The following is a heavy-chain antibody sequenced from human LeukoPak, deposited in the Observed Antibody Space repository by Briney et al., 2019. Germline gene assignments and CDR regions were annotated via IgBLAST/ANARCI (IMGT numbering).Heavy chain of an antibody. CDR2: IKSKSAGGTT. J-gene: IGHJ4*02. CDR3: AQGSGQYYEY. D-gene: IGHD3-22*01. CDR1: GLTLSNVW. Sequence: GGSLRLSCAVSGLTLSNVWMNWVRQAPEKGLEWVGRIKSKSAGGTTDFAAPVKGRFTISRDDSKNTLYLQMNRLTSEDTDVYYCAQGSGQYYEYWGQGTLVTVYS. V-gene: IGHV3-15*07.